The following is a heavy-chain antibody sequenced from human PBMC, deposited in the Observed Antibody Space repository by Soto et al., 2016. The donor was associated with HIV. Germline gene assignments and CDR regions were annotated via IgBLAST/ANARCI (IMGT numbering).Heavy chain of an antibody. CDR3: ARVRSVGFGEFIGGGFDP. CDR2: IYHSGST. CDR1: GGSISSSNW. Sequence: QVQLQESGPGLVKPSGTLSLTCAVSGGSISSSNWWSWVRQPPGKGLEWIGEIYHSGSTNYNPSLKSRVTISVDKSKNQFSLKLSSVTAADTAVYYCARVRSVGFGEFIGGGFDPWGQGTLGHRLL. V-gene: IGHV4-4*02. J-gene: IGHJ5*02. D-gene: IGHD3-10*01.